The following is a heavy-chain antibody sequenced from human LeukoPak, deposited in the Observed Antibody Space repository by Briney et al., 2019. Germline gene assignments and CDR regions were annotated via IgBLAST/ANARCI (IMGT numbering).Heavy chain of an antibody. D-gene: IGHD6-19*01. CDR1: GFTFSDYY. CDR2: ISSSSSTI. V-gene: IGHV3-11*01. Sequence: PGGSLRLSCAASGFTFSDYYMSWIRQAPGKGLEWVSYISSSSSTIYYADSVKGRFTISRDNAKNSLYLQMNSLRAEDTALYYCARDLESSGWYGDAFDIWGQGTMVTVSS. CDR3: ARDLESSGWYGDAFDI. J-gene: IGHJ3*02.